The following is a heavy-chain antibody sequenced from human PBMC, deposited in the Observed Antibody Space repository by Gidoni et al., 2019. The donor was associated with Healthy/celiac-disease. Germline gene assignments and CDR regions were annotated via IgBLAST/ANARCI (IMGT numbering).Heavy chain of an antibody. J-gene: IGHJ4*02. CDR3: ARLRAFGELERSSAPFFDY. V-gene: IGHV4-39*01. CDR1: GGSISSSSYY. Sequence: QLQLQESGPGLVKPSETLSLTCTVSGGSISSSSYYWGWIRQPPGKGLEWIGSIYYSGSTYYNPSLKSRVTISVDTSKNQFSLKLSSVTAADTAVYYCARLRAFGELERSSAPFFDYWGQGTLVTVSS. CDR2: IYYSGST. D-gene: IGHD1-1*01.